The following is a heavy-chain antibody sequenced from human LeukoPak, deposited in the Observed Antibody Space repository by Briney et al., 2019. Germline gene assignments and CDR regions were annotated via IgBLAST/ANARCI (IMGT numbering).Heavy chain of an antibody. Sequence: GGSLRLSCAASGFTFSSYSMNWVRQAPGKGLEWVPSISSSSSYIYYADSVKGRFTISRDNARNSVYLQMNSLGVEDTAVYYCARASTVSVGYCSSASCQADYWGQGTLVTVSS. CDR3: ARASTVSVGYCSSASCQADY. D-gene: IGHD2-2*01. CDR1: GFTFSSYS. V-gene: IGHV3-21*01. CDR2: ISSSSSYI. J-gene: IGHJ4*02.